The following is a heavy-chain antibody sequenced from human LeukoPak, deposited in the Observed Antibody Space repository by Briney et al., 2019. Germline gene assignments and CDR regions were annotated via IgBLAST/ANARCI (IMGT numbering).Heavy chain of an antibody. D-gene: IGHD6-19*01. V-gene: IGHV4-39*01. J-gene: IGHJ3*02. CDR2: IYYSGST. CDR3: VGSGWYKSGAFDI. Sequence: PSETLSLTCTVSGGSISSSSYYRGWLRQPPGKGLEWIGSIYYSGSTYYNPSLKSRVTISVDTSKNQFSLKLSSVTAADTAVYYCVGSGWYKSGAFDIWGQGTMVTVSS. CDR1: GGSISSSSYY.